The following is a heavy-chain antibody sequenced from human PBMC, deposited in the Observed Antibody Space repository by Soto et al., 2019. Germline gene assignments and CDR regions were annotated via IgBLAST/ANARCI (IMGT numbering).Heavy chain of an antibody. D-gene: IGHD1-20*01. CDR3: TTDLVADNWNDAGYDY. CDR1: GFTFSNAW. CDR2: IKSKTDGGTT. Sequence: EVQLVESGGGLVKPGGSLRLSCAASGFTFSNAWMSWVRQAPGKGLEWVGRIKSKTDGGTTDYAAPVKGRFTISRDDSKNTPYLQMNSLKTEDTAVYYCTTDLVADNWNDAGYDYWGQGTLVTVSS. V-gene: IGHV3-15*01. J-gene: IGHJ4*02.